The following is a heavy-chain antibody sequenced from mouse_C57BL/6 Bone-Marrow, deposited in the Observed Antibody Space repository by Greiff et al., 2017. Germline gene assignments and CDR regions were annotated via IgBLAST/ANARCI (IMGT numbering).Heavy chain of an antibody. CDR2: ISSGGSYT. V-gene: IGHV5-6*01. D-gene: IGHD3-2*02. CDR1: GFTFSSYG. Sequence: EVKLVESGGDLVKPGGSLKLSCAASGFTFSSYGMSWVRQTPDKRLEWVATISSGGSYTYYPDSVKGRFTISRDNAKNTLYLQMSRLKSEDTAVYYCARHRRQLRPHCYAMDYWGQGTSVTVSS. J-gene: IGHJ4*01. CDR3: ARHRRQLRPHCYAMDY.